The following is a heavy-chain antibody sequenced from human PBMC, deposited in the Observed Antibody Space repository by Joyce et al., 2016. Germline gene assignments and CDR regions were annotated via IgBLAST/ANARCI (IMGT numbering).Heavy chain of an antibody. CDR2: IKQDGSEK. D-gene: IGHD3-10*01. Sequence: EVQLVESGGGLVQPGGSLRLSCAASGFTFSGYWMSWVRQAPGKGLEWVANIKQDGSEKYYGDSVKGRFTISRDNAKNSLYLQMNSLRAEDTAVYYCATVRDYYGSGSQPLDYWGQGTLVTVSS. CDR1: GFTFSGYW. V-gene: IGHV3-7*01. CDR3: ATVRDYYGSGSQPLDY. J-gene: IGHJ4*02.